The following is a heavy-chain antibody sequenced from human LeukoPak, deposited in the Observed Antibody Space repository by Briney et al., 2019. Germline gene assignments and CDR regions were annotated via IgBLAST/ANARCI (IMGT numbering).Heavy chain of an antibody. CDR1: GGTFSSYA. J-gene: IGHJ6*02. Sequence: SVKVSCKASGGTFSSYAISWVRQAPGQGLEWMGRIIPILGIANYAQKFQGRVTITADKSTSTAYMELSSLRSEDTAVYYCARPRDYVDYYGMDVGGQGPTVTVS. V-gene: IGHV1-69*04. D-gene: IGHD4-17*01. CDR3: ARPRDYVDYYGMDV. CDR2: IIPILGIA.